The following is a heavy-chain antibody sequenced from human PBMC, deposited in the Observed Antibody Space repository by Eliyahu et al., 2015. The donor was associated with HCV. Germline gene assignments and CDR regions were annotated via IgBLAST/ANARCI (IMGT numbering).Heavy chain of an antibody. D-gene: IGHD6-6*01. CDR1: GDSISNYY. CDR3: AREGSSSSPGHYFDN. CDR2: IYYSGST. V-gene: IGHV4-59*01. Sequence: QVQLQESGPGLVKPSETLSLTCSXSGDSISNYYWSWIRQPPGKGLEWLGYIYYSGSTSYNPSLKSRVTISVDTSKNQFSLQLSSVTAADTAVYYCAREGSSSSPGHYFDNWGQGILVTVSS. J-gene: IGHJ4*02.